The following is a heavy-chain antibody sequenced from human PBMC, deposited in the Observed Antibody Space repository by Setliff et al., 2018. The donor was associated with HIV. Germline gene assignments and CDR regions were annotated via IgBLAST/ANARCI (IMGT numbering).Heavy chain of an antibody. CDR2: INHDGSTT. V-gene: IGHV3-74*01. Sequence: GGSLRLSCADAKFPLSDLWMYWMHWIRQVPGKGLMWVAAINHDGSTTTYADSVEGRFTISRDNAKNTLYLQMNSLRGEDTAVYFCARAIRDGNSLINWFDPWGQGTLVTVSS. D-gene: IGHD2-15*01. CDR1: KFPLSDLWMYW. J-gene: IGHJ5*02. CDR3: ARAIRDGNSLINWFDP.